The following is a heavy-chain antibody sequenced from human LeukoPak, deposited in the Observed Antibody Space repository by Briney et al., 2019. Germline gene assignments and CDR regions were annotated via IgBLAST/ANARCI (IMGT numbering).Heavy chain of an antibody. CDR1: GGXXSXXX. D-gene: IGHD6-13*01. CDR3: ARGAVASAGLDLGY. Sequence: VSXXXXGGXXSXXXISWVRQAPGXGLEWMGGIIPIFGTANYAQKFQGRVTITADESASTAYMELSSLRSEDTAVYYCARGAVASAGLDLGYWGQGTLVTVSS. CDR2: IIPIFGTA. V-gene: IGHV1-69*01. J-gene: IGHJ4*02.